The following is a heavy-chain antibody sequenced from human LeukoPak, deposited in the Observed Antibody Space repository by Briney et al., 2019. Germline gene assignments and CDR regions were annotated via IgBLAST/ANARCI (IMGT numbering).Heavy chain of an antibody. Sequence: GSLRLSCAASGFTFSSYAMSWVRQAPGKGLEWIGSIYYSGSTYYNPSLKSRVTVSVDTSKNQFSLKLSSVTAADTAVYYCARQNSVSYPYMDVWGKGTTVTVSS. V-gene: IGHV4-39*01. CDR2: IYYSGST. CDR3: ARQNSVSYPYMDV. CDR1: GFTFSSYA. J-gene: IGHJ6*03. D-gene: IGHD1-26*01.